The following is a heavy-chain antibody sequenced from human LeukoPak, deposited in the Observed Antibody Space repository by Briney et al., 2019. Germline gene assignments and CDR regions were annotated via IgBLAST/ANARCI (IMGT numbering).Heavy chain of an antibody. J-gene: IGHJ4*02. CDR2: ISTSGSTK. Sequence: GGSLRLSCAASGFTFSDYCMNWIRQAPGKGLEWVSYISTSGSTKYYADSVKGRFTMSRDNAKNSLYLQMNSLRAEDTAVYYCARNMVRGVIFPLGYWGQGTMVTVSS. CDR3: ARNMVRGVIFPLGY. V-gene: IGHV3-11*01. CDR1: GFTFSDYC. D-gene: IGHD3-10*01.